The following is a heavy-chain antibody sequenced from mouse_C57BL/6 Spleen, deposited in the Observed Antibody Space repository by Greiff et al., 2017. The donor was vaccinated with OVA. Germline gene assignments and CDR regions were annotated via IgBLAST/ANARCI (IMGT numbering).Heavy chain of an antibody. CDR1: GFSLTSYG. D-gene: IGHD6-1*01. V-gene: IGHV2-3*01. Sequence: VQLVESGPGLVAPSQSLSITCTVSGFSLTSYGVSWVRQPPGNGLEWLGVIWRDGGTTYHSALKSRLSISKDNSNSQAFLKLNSLPTDDTATYYCAKAAWTCDWYFDVWGTGTTVTVSS. CDR2: IWRDGGT. CDR3: AKAAWTCDWYFDV. J-gene: IGHJ1*03.